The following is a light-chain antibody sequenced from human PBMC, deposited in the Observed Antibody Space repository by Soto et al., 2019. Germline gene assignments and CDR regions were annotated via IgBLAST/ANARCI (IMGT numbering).Light chain of an antibody. CDR2: DVS. CDR1: SSDVGGYNY. Sequence: QSVLTQPASVSGSPGQSITISCTGTSSDVGGYNYVSWYQQHPGKAPELMIYDVSSRPSGVSNRFSGSKSGNTASLTISGLQAEDEADYYCSSYTSSTTVVFGGGTQVTVL. J-gene: IGLJ2*01. CDR3: SSYTSSTTVV. V-gene: IGLV2-14*01.